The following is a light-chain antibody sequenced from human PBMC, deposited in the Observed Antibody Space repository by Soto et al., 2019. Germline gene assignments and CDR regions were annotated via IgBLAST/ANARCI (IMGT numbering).Light chain of an antibody. CDR3: ASFTSASTYI. V-gene: IGLV2-14*03. Sequence: QSVLTQPASVSGSPGQSITISCTGTSSDIGRYDYVSWYQQHPGKAPKLMIYDVNNRPSGVSNRFSGSKSGNTASLTISALQSEDEGDYYCASFTSASTYIFASGTKLTVL. J-gene: IGLJ1*01. CDR1: SSDIGRYDY. CDR2: DVN.